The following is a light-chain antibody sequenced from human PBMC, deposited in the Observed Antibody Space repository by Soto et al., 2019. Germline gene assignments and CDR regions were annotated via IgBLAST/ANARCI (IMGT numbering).Light chain of an antibody. CDR1: QSVRNGY. CDR2: DAS. V-gene: IGKV3-20*01. J-gene: IGKJ1*01. Sequence: IVLTQSPGTLSLSPWERANISCRASQSVRNGYLAWYQQKVGQAPRLLIYDASSRATGIPDRFSGGGSGTDLTLTISRLEPEDFAVYYCQQYGSSGTFGQGTKVDIK. CDR3: QQYGSSGT.